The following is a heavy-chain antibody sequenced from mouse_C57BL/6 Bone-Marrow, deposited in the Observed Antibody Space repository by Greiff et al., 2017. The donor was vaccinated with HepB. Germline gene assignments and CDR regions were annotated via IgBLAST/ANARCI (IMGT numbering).Heavy chain of an antibody. J-gene: IGHJ2*01. D-gene: IGHD1-1*01. CDR2: FYPGSGSI. Sequence: VKLMESGAELVKPGASVKLSCKASGYTFTEYTIHWVKQRSGQGLEWIGWFYPGSGSIKYNEKFKDKATLTADKSSSTVYMELSRLTSEDSAVYFCARHEDSAVVAPTFYFDYWGQGTTLTVSS. CDR1: GYTFTEYT. CDR3: ARHEDSAVVAPTFYFDY. V-gene: IGHV1-62-2*01.